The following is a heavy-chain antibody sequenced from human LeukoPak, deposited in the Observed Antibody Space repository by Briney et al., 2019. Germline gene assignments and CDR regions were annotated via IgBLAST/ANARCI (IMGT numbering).Heavy chain of an antibody. Sequence: SETLSLTCTVSGGSIRSGDYYWSWIRQPPGKGLEWIGYIYYSGSTYYNPSLKSRVAISVDTSKNQFSLKLSSVTAADTAVYYCARDRDGYNPFDYWGQGTLVTVSS. J-gene: IGHJ4*02. CDR3: ARDRDGYNPFDY. CDR1: GGSIRSGDYY. V-gene: IGHV4-30-4*08. D-gene: IGHD5-24*01. CDR2: IYYSGST.